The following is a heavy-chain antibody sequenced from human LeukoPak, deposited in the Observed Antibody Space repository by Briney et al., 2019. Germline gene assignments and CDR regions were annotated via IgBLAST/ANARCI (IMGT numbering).Heavy chain of an antibody. V-gene: IGHV3-23*01. CDR3: AKVTQWLVKGFDY. J-gene: IGHJ4*02. D-gene: IGHD6-19*01. CDR2: NSGSGGST. CDR1: EFIFTGYA. Sequence: PGGSLRLSCAASEFIFTGYAMSWVRQAPGQGLEWVSANSGSGGSTYYADSVKGRFTVSRDNSKNTLYLQMNSLRAEDTAVYYCAKVTQWLVKGFDYWGQGTLVTVSS.